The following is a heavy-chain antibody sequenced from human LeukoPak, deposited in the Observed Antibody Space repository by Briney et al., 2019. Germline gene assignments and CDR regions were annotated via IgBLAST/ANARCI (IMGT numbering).Heavy chain of an antibody. V-gene: IGHV3-15*01. Sequence: PGGSLRLSCAASGFTFSNAWMSWVRQAPGKGLEWVGRIKSKTDGGTTDYAAPVKGRFTISRDDSKSIAFLQMNSLKTEDTAVYYCTASDHLYCSSISCHFDYWGQGTLVTVSS. D-gene: IGHD2-2*01. J-gene: IGHJ4*02. CDR2: IKSKTDGGTT. CDR3: TASDHLYCSSISCHFDY. CDR1: GFTFSNAW.